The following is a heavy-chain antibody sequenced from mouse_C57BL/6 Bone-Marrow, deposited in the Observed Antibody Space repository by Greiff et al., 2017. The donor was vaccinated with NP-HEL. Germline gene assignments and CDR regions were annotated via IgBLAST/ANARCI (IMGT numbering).Heavy chain of an antibody. CDR3: AREGSRRRYAMDY. V-gene: IGHV1-55*01. Sequence: QVQLQQPGAELVKPGASVKMSCKASGYTFTSYWITWVKQRPGQGLEWIGDLYPGSGSTNYNEKFKSKATLTVDTSSSTAYMQLSSLTSEDSAVYYCAREGSRRRYAMDYGGRGTSVTVSS. CDR1: GYTFTSYW. J-gene: IGHJ4*01. CDR2: LYPGSGST. D-gene: IGHD2-12*01.